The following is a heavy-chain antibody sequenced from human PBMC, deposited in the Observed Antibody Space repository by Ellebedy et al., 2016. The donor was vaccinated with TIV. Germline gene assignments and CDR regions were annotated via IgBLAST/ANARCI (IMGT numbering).Heavy chain of an antibody. J-gene: IGHJ4*02. CDR2: ISKITGRI. V-gene: IGHV3-48*01. CDR3: TRDPEALDS. CDR1: GFSVNSYS. Sequence: GESLKISXAASGFSVNSYSMNWVRQAPGKGLDWVSYISKITGRIHYADSVRGRFTISRDSDKNSVYLQMSSVRGEDTAIYYCTRDPEALDSWGQGTLVTVSS.